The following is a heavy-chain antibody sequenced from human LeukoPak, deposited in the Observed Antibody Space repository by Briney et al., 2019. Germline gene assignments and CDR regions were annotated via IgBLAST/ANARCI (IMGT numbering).Heavy chain of an antibody. D-gene: IGHD3-10*01. CDR1: GFTFSIYS. J-gene: IGHJ4*02. V-gene: IGHV3-30-3*01. Sequence: PGRSLRLSCAASGFTFSIYSMHWVRQAPGKGLEWVAIISKDGNNKYYTDSVKGRFTISRDNAKNSLYLQMNSLRAEDTAVYYCARDGSGSGNYYNVAGFDYWGQGTLVTVSS. CDR2: ISKDGNNK. CDR3: ARDGSGSGNYYNVAGFDY.